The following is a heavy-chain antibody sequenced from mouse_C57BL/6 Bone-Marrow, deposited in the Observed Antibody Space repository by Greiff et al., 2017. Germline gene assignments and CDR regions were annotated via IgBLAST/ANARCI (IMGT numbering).Heavy chain of an antibody. CDR3: ARRGITTVNYFDY. Sequence: VQLQQSGAELARPGASVKMSCKASGYTFTSYTMHWVKQRPGQGLEWIGYINPSSGYTKYNQKFKDKATLPADKSSSTAYMQLSSLTSEDSAVYYCARRGITTVNYFDYWGQGTTLTVSS. CDR2: INPSSGYT. J-gene: IGHJ2*01. D-gene: IGHD1-1*01. CDR1: GYTFTSYT. V-gene: IGHV1-4*01.